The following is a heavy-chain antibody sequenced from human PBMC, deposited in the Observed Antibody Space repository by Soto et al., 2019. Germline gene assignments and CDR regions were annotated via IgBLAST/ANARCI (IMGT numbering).Heavy chain of an antibody. CDR2: INGDGSET. Sequence: GGSLRLSCVASGFTFRTYWMHWVRQVPGKGLMWVSRINGDGSETTYADSAKGRLTISRDNAKNTLYLQINNLRVEDTAVYYCAGDYPHDRSVAGDYSGQGTMVTVYS. D-gene: IGHD3-22*01. CDR3: AGDYPHDRSVAGDY. J-gene: IGHJ4*02. CDR1: GFTFRTYW. V-gene: IGHV3-74*01.